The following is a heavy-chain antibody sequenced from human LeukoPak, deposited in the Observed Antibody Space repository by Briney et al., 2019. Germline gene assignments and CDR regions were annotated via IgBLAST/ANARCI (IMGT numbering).Heavy chain of an antibody. J-gene: IGHJ4*02. CDR1: GGSISSNNYY. CDR2: IYYSGTT. Sequence: PSETLSLTCTVSGGSISSNNYYWGRIRQPPGKGLEWIGTIYYSGTTYYNPSLKSRVTISVDTSKNQFSLKPSSVTAADTAVYYCADYDSSGYYVDYWGQGTLVTVSS. D-gene: IGHD3-22*01. CDR3: ADYDSSGYYVDY. V-gene: IGHV4-39*01.